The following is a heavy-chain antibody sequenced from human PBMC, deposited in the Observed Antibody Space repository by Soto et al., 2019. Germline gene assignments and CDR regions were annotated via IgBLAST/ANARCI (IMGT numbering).Heavy chain of an antibody. Sequence: ASVKVSCKASGYTFTSYGISWVRQAPGQGLEWMGWISAYNGNTNYAQKLQGRVTMTTDTSTDTAYMELSSLRSEDTAVYYCATNVPYCSGGSCYWFDPWGQGTLVTVSS. D-gene: IGHD2-15*01. J-gene: IGHJ5*02. CDR2: ISAYNGNT. V-gene: IGHV1-18*01. CDR1: GYTFTSYG. CDR3: ATNVPYCSGGSCYWFDP.